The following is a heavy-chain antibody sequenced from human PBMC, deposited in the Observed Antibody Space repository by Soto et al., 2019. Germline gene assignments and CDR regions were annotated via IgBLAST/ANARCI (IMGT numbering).Heavy chain of an antibody. D-gene: IGHD4-4*01. CDR2: VRRKANGGTT. CDR1: GFTFSDYG. CDR3: TRIGDYSKGSP. Sequence: GGSLRLSCTASGFTFSDYGMSWSRQAPGKGLEWLGFVRRKANGGTTEYAASVKGRFTISRDDSKSIAYLQMDSLKTDDTAVYYCTRIGDYSKGSPWGQGTLVTVSS. J-gene: IGHJ5*02. V-gene: IGHV3-49*03.